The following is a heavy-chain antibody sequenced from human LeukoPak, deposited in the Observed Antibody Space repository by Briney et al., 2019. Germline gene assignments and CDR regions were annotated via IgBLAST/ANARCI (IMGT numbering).Heavy chain of an antibody. V-gene: IGHV3-48*01. D-gene: IGHD5-24*01. Sequence: GGSLRLSCAASGFTFSSYSMNWVRQAPGKGLEWVSYISSSSSTIYYADSVKGRFTISRDNAKNSLYLQMNSLRAEDTAVYYCARDAGWLQPHDAFDIWGQGTMVTVSS. CDR1: GFTFSSYS. CDR2: ISSSSSTI. CDR3: ARDAGWLQPHDAFDI. J-gene: IGHJ3*02.